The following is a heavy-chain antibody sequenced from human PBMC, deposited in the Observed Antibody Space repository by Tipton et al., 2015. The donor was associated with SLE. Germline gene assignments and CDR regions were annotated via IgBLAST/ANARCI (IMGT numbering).Heavy chain of an antibody. V-gene: IGHV6-1*01. D-gene: IGHD2-8*02. CDR3: ARELEVFDKWGMLFDH. CDR1: GDSVSSHSAAA. Sequence: PGLVKPSQTLSLTCAISGDSVSSHSAAAWNWIRQSPSRGLEWLGRTYYRSKWYTDYAESLKSRITIRPDTSKNQVSLQLNSVTPDDTAVYYCARELEVFDKWGMLFDHWGQGTLVTVSS. CDR2: TYYRSKWYT. J-gene: IGHJ4*02.